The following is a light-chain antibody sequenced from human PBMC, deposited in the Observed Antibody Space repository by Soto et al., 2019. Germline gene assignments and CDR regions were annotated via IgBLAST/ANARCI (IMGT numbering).Light chain of an antibody. CDR2: STF. CDR3: HQYNNWPLS. Sequence: EIVMTQSPATLSVSPGERATLSCRASQTVNNNLAWYQQKVGQAPRLLIYSTFNRATGVPARFSGSGSGTDFTLTISSLQSEDFAFYYCHQYNNWPLSFGGGTKVKIK. CDR1: QTVNNN. J-gene: IGKJ4*01. V-gene: IGKV3-15*01.